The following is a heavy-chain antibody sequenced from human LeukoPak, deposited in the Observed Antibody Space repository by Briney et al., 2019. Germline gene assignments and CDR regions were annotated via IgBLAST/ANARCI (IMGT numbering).Heavy chain of an antibody. CDR3: ARQLSGYCSSTSCYTENAFDI. CDR1: GYSFATYW. Sequence: GESLRISCKGSGYSFATYWIGWVRQLPGKGLEWMGIIYLGDSDTRYSPSFQGQVTISADKSISTAYLQWSSLKASDTAMYYCARQLSGYCSSTSCYTENAFDIWGQGTMVTVSS. CDR2: IYLGDSDT. D-gene: IGHD2-2*02. J-gene: IGHJ3*02. V-gene: IGHV5-51*01.